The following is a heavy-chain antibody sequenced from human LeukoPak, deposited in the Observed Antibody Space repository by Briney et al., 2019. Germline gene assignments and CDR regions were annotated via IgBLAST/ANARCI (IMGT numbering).Heavy chain of an antibody. J-gene: IGHJ5*02. CDR2: IYHSGST. CDR1: GASISSSNW. Sequence: SETLSLTCAVSGASISSSNWWSWVRQPPGKGLEWIGEIYHSGSTNYNPSLKSPVTISVDKSKTQFPLKLSSVTAADTAVYYCARGSPHPVGSDWFDPWGQGTLVTVSS. D-gene: IGHD2-15*01. CDR3: ARGSPHPVGSDWFDP. V-gene: IGHV4-4*02.